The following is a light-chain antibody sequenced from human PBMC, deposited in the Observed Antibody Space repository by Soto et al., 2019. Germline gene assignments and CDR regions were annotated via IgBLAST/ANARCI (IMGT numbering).Light chain of an antibody. CDR3: QVRHVWRS. CDR2: DAS. J-gene: IGKJ1*01. V-gene: IGKV3-11*01. CDR1: QSVITS. Sequence: IGLTQSPAPLSSSPGERAALSCRASQSVITSLAWYQHNPGQAPRLLIYDASKRARGIPASFSGSASVTDVQLSISSLEADVFAFYYWQVRHVWRSFGQGTKVEIK.